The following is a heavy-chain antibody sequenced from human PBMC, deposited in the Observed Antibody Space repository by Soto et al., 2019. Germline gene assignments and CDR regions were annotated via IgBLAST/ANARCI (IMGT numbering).Heavy chain of an antibody. J-gene: IGHJ4*02. V-gene: IGHV1-69*01. CDR3: ARGGRIAATTLDQ. D-gene: IGHD6-13*01. Sequence: QVQLVQSGAAVKKPGSSVKVSCKSSGDSFGSYAFSWLRQAPGQGLAWMGGIVPVFGTGNSVEKFRDRITITAEDSTITVYMELRSLRSDDTAVYYCARGGRIAATTLDQWGQGTLVTVSS. CDR1: GDSFGSYA. CDR2: IVPVFGTG.